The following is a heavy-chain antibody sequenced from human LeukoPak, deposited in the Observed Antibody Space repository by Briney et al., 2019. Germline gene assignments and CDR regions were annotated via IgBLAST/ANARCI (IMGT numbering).Heavy chain of an antibody. CDR2: ISSLSSTI. CDR1: GFPFSSYS. V-gene: IGHV3-48*01. CDR3: AGGLDP. J-gene: IGHJ5*02. Sequence: GGSLRLSCAASGFPFSSYSMNWVRQAPGKGLEWISYISSLSSTIYYADSMKGRFSISRDNAKNSLYLQMNSLRAEDTAMYYCAGGLDPWGQGTLVTVSS.